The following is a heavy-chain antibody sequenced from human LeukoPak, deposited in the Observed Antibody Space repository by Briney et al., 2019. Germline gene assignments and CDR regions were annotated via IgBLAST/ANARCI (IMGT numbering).Heavy chain of an antibody. D-gene: IGHD3-22*01. CDR2: INPDSGVT. V-gene: IGHV1-2*02. J-gene: IGHJ4*02. CDR3: ARDPSGDSSGFPFDH. Sequence: GASVKVSCKASGYTFTGYYMHWVRQAPGQGPEWMGWINPDSGVTNYAQKFQGRVTMTRDTSINTAYMEMSRLRSDDTAVYYCARDPSGDSSGFPFDHWGQGTLVTVSS. CDR1: GYTFTGYY.